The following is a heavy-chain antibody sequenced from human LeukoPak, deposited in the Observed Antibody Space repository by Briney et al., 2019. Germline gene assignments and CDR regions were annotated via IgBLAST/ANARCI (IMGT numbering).Heavy chain of an antibody. CDR3: ARARGVSTGYRPIDY. J-gene: IGHJ4*02. V-gene: IGHV3-23*01. CDR1: GFTFSSYA. D-gene: IGHD3-22*01. Sequence: GGSLRLSCAASGFTFSSYAMSWVRQAPGKGLEWVSAISGSGGSTYYAESVKGRFSISRDNSKSTLYLQVNSLRAEDTAVYYCARARGVSTGYRPIDYWGQGTLVTVSS. CDR2: ISGSGGST.